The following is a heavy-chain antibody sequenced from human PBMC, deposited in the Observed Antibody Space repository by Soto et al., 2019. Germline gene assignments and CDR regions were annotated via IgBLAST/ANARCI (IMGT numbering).Heavy chain of an antibody. Sequence: EVQLVESGGGLVQPGGSLRLSCAASGFTFSSYWMSWVRQAPGKGLEWVANIKQDGSEKYYVDYVKGRFTISRENAKNSLYLKMNSMRAEDTAVYYCARDFRSSYDFRPAFFFDYWGQGTLVTVSS. CDR1: GFTFSSYW. CDR2: IKQDGSEK. V-gene: IGHV3-7*01. J-gene: IGHJ4*02. D-gene: IGHD3-3*01. CDR3: ARDFRSSYDFRPAFFFDY.